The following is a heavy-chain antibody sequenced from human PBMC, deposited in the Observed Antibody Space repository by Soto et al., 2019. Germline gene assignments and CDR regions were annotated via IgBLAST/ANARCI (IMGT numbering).Heavy chain of an antibody. D-gene: IGHD2-15*01. CDR1: GFTFSSYA. J-gene: IGHJ4*02. CDR3: AKRTLRWCSGATCYGFDS. V-gene: IGHV3-23*01. Sequence: EVQLLESGGGLEQPGGSLRLSCAASGFTFSSYAMTWVRQAPGKGLECVSVITASGDATAYADSVKGRFTMSRDKSKNTLVLKMTSLRVEETAVYYCAKRTLRWCSGATCYGFDSWGQGTLVSVSA. CDR2: ITASGDAT.